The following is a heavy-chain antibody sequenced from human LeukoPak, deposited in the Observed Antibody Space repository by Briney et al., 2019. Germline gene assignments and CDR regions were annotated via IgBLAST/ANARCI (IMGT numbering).Heavy chain of an antibody. J-gene: IGHJ5*02. CDR1: GGTFSSYA. CDR2: IIPIFGTA. V-gene: IGHV1-69*13. D-gene: IGHD6-13*01. Sequence: ASVKVSCKASGGTFSSYAINWVRQAPGQGLEWMGGIIPIFGTANYAQKFQGRATITADESTSTAYMELSSLRSEDTAVYYCARGLLAAGPSPSWFDPWGQGTLVTVSS. CDR3: ARGLLAAGPSPSWFDP.